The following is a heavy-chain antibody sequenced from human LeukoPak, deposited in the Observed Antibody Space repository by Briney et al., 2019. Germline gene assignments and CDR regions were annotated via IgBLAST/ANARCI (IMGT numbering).Heavy chain of an antibody. Sequence: GESLKISCKGSGYSFTTYWIGWMRQMPGKGLEWVGIIYPGDSDTRYSPSFQGQVTISVDTSIDTAYLQWSSLKASDTAIYYCARQSQGGTSTWYYYWGRGTLVTVSS. CDR2: IYPGDSDT. V-gene: IGHV5-51*01. CDR1: GYSFTTYW. CDR3: ARQSQGGTSTWYYY. D-gene: IGHD6-13*01. J-gene: IGHJ4*02.